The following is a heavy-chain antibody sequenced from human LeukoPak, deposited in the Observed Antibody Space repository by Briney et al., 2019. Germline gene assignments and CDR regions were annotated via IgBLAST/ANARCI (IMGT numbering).Heavy chain of an antibody. J-gene: IGHJ4*02. CDR3: ARGERAFKILAAAGRMSDY. CDR1: GYTFTSYA. Sequence: ASVKVSCKASGYTFTSYAMNWVRQAPGQGLEWMGWINTNTGNPTYAQGFTGRFVFSLDTSVSTAYLQISSLKAEDTAVYYCARGERAFKILAAAGRMSDYWGQGTLVTVSS. V-gene: IGHV7-4-1*02. CDR2: INTNTGNP. D-gene: IGHD6-13*01.